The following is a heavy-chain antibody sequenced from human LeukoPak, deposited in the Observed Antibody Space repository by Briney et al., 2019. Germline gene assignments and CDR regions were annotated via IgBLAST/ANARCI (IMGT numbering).Heavy chain of an antibody. CDR2: ISGSGGST. J-gene: IGHJ4*02. D-gene: IGHD5-18*01. CDR3: AKDGRYSYGYRGNYFDY. Sequence: GGSLRLSCAAYGFTFSGYAMSWVRQAPGKGLEWVSAISGSGGSTYYADSVKGQFTISRDNSKNTLYLQMNSLRAEDTAVYYCAKDGRYSYGYRGNYFDYWGQGTLVTVSS. CDR1: GFTFSGYA. V-gene: IGHV3-23*01.